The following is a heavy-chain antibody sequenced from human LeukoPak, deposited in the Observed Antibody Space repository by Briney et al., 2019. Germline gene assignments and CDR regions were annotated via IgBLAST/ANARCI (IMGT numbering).Heavy chain of an antibody. CDR2: FDPEDGET. Sequence: ASVKVSCKVSGYTLTELSMHWVRQAPGKGLEWMGGFDPEDGETIYAQKFQGRVTTTEDTSTDTAYMELSSLRSEDTAVYYCATEVSSGWHDAFDIWGQGTMVTVSS. V-gene: IGHV1-24*01. D-gene: IGHD6-19*01. J-gene: IGHJ3*02. CDR3: ATEVSSGWHDAFDI. CDR1: GYTLTELS.